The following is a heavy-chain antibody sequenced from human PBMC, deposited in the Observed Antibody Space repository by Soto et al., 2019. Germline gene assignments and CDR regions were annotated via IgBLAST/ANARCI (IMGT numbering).Heavy chain of an antibody. CDR3: ASGDSGYVPYYYYYGMGV. CDR1: GGTFSSYA. V-gene: IGHV1-69*13. Sequence: ASVKVSCKASGGTFSSYAISWVRQAPGQGLEWMGGIIPIFGTANYAQKFQGRVTITADESTSTAYMELSSLRSEDTAVYYCASGDSGYVPYYYYYGMGVWGQGTTVTVSS. J-gene: IGHJ6*02. CDR2: IIPIFGTA. D-gene: IGHD5-12*01.